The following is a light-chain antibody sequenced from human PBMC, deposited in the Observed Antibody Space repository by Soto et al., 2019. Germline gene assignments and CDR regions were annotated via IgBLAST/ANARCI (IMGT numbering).Light chain of an antibody. CDR2: LEGSGSY. CDR1: SGHSSYI. Sequence: QSVLTQSSSASASLGSSVKLTCTLSSGHSSYILAWHQQKPGKAPRYLMKLEGSGSYNTGSGVPDRFSGSSSGADRYLTISNHQLEDEADYDCDTWVSNTYVFGTGTKLTVL. V-gene: IGLV4-60*01. J-gene: IGLJ1*01. CDR3: DTWVSNTYV.